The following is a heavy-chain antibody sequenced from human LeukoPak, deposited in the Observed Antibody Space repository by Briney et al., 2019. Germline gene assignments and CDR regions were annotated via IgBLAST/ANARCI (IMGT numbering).Heavy chain of an antibody. Sequence: GESLKISCKGSGYSFTSYWIGWVRQMPGKGLEWMGIIYPGDSHTRYSPSFQGQVTISADKSISTAYLQWSSLKASDTAMYYCARLDYYDRLTGVGSPFDYWGQGTLVTVSS. V-gene: IGHV5-51*01. CDR1: GYSFTSYW. CDR2: IYPGDSHT. CDR3: ARLDYYDRLTGVGSPFDY. J-gene: IGHJ4*02. D-gene: IGHD3-22*01.